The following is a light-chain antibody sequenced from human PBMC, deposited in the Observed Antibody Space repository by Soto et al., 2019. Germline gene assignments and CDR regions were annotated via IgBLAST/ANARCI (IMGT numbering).Light chain of an antibody. V-gene: IGKV3-20*01. CDR2: GPS. CDR1: QSVSSSY. J-gene: IGKJ2*01. CDR3: QQYGSSPLYT. Sequence: EIVLTQSPGTLSLSPGERATLSCRASQSVSSSYLAWYQQKPGQAPRLLIYGPSARATGITDRFSGSGSGTDFTLTISRLEPEDFAVYYCQQYGSSPLYTFGQGTKLEIK.